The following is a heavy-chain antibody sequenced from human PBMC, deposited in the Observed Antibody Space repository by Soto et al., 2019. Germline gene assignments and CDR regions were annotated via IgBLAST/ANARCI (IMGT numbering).Heavy chain of an antibody. V-gene: IGHV3-48*01. Sequence: EVQLVESGGGLVQPGGSLRLSCAASGFTFSSYSMNWVRQAPGKGLEWVSYISSSSSTIYYADSVKGRFTISRDNAKNSXXLQMNSLRAEDTAVYYCARGSYSAVIVGATIAFDIWGQGTMVTVSS. D-gene: IGHD1-26*01. CDR1: GFTFSSYS. CDR2: ISSSSSTI. CDR3: ARGSYSAVIVGATIAFDI. J-gene: IGHJ3*02.